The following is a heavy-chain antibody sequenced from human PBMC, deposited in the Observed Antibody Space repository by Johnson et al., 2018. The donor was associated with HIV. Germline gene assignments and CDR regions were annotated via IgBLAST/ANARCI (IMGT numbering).Heavy chain of an antibody. D-gene: IGHD4-17*01. V-gene: IGHV3-48*04. CDR3: ARDSTPWGGDYVGYGFDI. CDR2: ISSSGATT. CDR1: GFTFDDYT. J-gene: IGHJ3*02. Sequence: VQLVESGGVVVQPGGSLRLSCAASGFTFDDYTMHWMRQAPGKGLEWVSHISSSGATTYYADSVKGRLPISRDNAKKSLYLQMNSLRVEDTAVYYCARDSTPWGGDYVGYGFDIWGQGTMVIVSS.